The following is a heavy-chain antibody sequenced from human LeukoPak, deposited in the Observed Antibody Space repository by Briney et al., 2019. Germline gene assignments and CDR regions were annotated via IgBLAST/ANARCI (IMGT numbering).Heavy chain of an antibody. Sequence: PGGSLRLSCAASGFTSSSYGMHWVRQAPGKGLKWVAFIRYDGSNKYYADSVKGRFTISRDNSKNTLYLQMNSLRAEDTAVYYCAKLQGHFDYWGQGTLVTVSS. CDR3: AKLQGHFDY. CDR1: GFTSSSYG. V-gene: IGHV3-30*02. CDR2: IRYDGSNK. J-gene: IGHJ4*02.